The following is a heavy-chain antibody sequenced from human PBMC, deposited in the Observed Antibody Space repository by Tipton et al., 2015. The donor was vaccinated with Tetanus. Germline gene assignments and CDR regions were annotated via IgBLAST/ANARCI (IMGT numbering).Heavy chain of an antibody. Sequence: TLSLTCAVHGGSFSDYFWSWLRQSPGKGLEWIGEVNYVGSTTYNPSLKSRVTMSVDASKKQLSLKLTSVTAADTAVYYCAASVVRWFDPWGQGTLVTVSS. CDR3: AASVVRWFDP. CDR2: VNYVGST. D-gene: IGHD2-2*01. CDR1: GGSFSDYF. V-gene: IGHV4-34*01. J-gene: IGHJ5*02.